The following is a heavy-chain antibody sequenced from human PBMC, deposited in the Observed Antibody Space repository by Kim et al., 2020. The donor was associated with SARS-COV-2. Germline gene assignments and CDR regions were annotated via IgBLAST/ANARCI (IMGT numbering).Heavy chain of an antibody. CDR3: AKDHLINPTYFDY. V-gene: IGHV3-23*01. J-gene: IGHJ4*02. D-gene: IGHD3-10*01. Sequence: YADSGKGRFTISRDHPKNTLYLQMNSLRAEDTAVYYCAKDHLINPTYFDYWGQGTLVTVSS.